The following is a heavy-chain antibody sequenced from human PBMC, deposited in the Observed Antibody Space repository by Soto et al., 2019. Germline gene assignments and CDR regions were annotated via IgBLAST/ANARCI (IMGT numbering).Heavy chain of an antibody. D-gene: IGHD1-26*01. J-gene: IGHJ4*02. V-gene: IGHV3-33*01. CDR1: GFTFSSYG. CDR3: ARDLNGSYATNDFAY. Sequence: QVQLGESGGGVVQPGRSLRLSCAASGFTFSSYGMHWVRQAPGKGLEWVAVIWYDGSNKYYPDAVKSRFTISRDNYKNTMYLQMNSRRAEDTDVYYWARDLNGSYATNDFAYRAQGTLVTVSS. CDR2: IWYDGSNK.